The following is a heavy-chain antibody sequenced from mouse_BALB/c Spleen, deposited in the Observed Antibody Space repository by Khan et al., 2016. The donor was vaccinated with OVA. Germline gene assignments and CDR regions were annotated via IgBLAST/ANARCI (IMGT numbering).Heavy chain of an antibody. D-gene: IGHD2-10*01. CDR1: GHTFTKYG. V-gene: IGHV9-3-1*01. CDR2: INTYTGEP. Sequence: QEVQSGPELKKPGETVKISCKASGHTFTKYGMNWVKQAPGKGLKWMGWINTYTGEPTYADDFNGRFAFSLDTSASTAYLQINNFKNEDTATYDCARPPYFSYVMDNWGKGTSVTVAS. CDR3: ARPPYFSYVMDN. J-gene: IGHJ4*01.